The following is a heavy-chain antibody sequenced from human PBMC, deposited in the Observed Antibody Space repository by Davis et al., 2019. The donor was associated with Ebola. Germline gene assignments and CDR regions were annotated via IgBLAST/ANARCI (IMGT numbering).Heavy chain of an antibody. CDR1: GYTFTGYY. Sequence: ASVKVSCKASGYTFTGYYMQWVRQAPGQGLEWMGWINPNSGGTNYAQKFQGRVTMTRDTSISTDYMELSRLRSDDTAVYYCARDLTDCSGGSCYTYYFDYWGQGTLVTVSS. J-gene: IGHJ4*02. CDR3: ARDLTDCSGGSCYTYYFDY. D-gene: IGHD2-15*01. V-gene: IGHV1-2*02. CDR2: INPNSGGT.